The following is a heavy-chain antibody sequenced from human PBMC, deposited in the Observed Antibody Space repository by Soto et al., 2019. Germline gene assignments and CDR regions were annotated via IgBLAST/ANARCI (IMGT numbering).Heavy chain of an antibody. D-gene: IGHD2-2*02. J-gene: IGHJ3*02. V-gene: IGHV3-48*03. CDR1: GFTFSSYE. Sequence: GGSLRLSCAASGFTFSSYEMNWVRQAPGKGLEWVSYISSSGSTIYYADSVKGRFTISRDNAKNSLYLQRNSLRAEDTAVYYCAREAYCSSTSCYTRGAFDIWGQGTMVTVSS. CDR2: ISSSGSTI. CDR3: AREAYCSSTSCYTRGAFDI.